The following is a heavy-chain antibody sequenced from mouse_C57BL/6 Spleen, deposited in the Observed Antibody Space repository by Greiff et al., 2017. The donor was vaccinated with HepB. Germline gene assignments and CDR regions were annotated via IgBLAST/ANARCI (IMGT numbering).Heavy chain of an antibody. Sequence: VKVVESGPELVKPGASVKISCKASGYAFSSSWMNWVKQRPGKGLEWIGRIYPGDGDTNYNGKFKGKATLTADKSSSTAYMQLSSLTSEDSAVYFCARPQLGLDYWGQGTTLTVSS. J-gene: IGHJ2*01. CDR1: GYAFSSSW. V-gene: IGHV1-82*01. CDR3: ARPQLGLDY. D-gene: IGHD4-1*02. CDR2: IYPGDGDT.